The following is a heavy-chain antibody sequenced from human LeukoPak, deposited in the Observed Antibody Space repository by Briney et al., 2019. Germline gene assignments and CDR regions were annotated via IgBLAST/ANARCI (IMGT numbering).Heavy chain of an antibody. D-gene: IGHD3-10*01. CDR1: GFTFSSYW. V-gene: IGHV3-74*01. J-gene: IGHJ4*02. CDR3: TRSSGFGSGSYYGDY. Sequence: GGSLRLSCAASGFTFSSYWMHWVRQAPGKGLVWVSRINSDGSSTSYADSVKGRFTISRDNAKNTLYLQMNSLRAEDTAVYYCTRSSGFGSGSYYGDYWGQGTLVTVSS. CDR2: INSDGSST.